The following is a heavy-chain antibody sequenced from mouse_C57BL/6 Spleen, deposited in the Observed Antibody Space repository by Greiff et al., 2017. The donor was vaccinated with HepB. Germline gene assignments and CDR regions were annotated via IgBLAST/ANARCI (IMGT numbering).Heavy chain of an antibody. CDR2: IYPGDGDT. V-gene: IGHV1-82*01. Sequence: QVQLKESGPELVKPGASVKISCKASGYAFSSSWMNWVKQRPGKGLEWIGRIYPGDGDTNYNGKFKGKATLTADKSSSTADMQLSSLTSEDSAVYFCARDGSGYDFAYWGQGTLVTVSA. CDR1: GYAFSSSW. CDR3: ARDGSGYDFAY. J-gene: IGHJ3*01. D-gene: IGHD3-2*02.